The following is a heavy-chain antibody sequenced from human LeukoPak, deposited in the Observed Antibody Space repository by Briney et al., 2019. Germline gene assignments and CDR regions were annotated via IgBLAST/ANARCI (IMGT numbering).Heavy chain of an antibody. CDR2: IYYSGST. CDR1: GGSISSDY. Sequence: PSETLSLTCTVSGGSISSDYWNWIRQPPGKGMEWIGYIYYSGSTNYNPSLKSRVTISVDTSKNQFSLKLSSVTAADTAVYYCARGADSSGYYSIFYFDYWGQGTLVTVSS. J-gene: IGHJ4*02. CDR3: ARGADSSGYYSIFYFDY. D-gene: IGHD3-22*01. V-gene: IGHV4-59*01.